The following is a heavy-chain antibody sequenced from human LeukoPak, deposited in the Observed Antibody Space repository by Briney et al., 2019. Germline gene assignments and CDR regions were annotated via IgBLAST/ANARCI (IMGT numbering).Heavy chain of an antibody. CDR1: GASLTNSHHY. CDR2: ISYSGNT. CDR3: ARLRPITIFNYYYYYMDV. D-gene: IGHD3-3*01. J-gene: IGHJ6*03. Sequence: SETLSLTCSVSGASLTNSHHYWGWIRQPPGKGLEWIASISYSGNTYYNPSLKSRVTMSIDTSKNQFSLRLTSVTAADTAVYYCARLRPITIFNYYYYYMDVWGKGTTVTVSS. V-gene: IGHV4-39*07.